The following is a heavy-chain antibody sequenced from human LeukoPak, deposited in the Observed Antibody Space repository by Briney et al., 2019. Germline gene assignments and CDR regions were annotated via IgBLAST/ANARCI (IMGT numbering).Heavy chain of an antibody. D-gene: IGHD6-13*01. J-gene: IGHJ3*02. V-gene: IGHV1-69*05. CDR3: AANTAAGTGGAFDI. Sequence: AAVKVSCKASGYTFTDYHIHWVRQAPGQGLEWMGGIIPIFGTANYAQKFQGRVTITTDESTSTAYMELSSLRSEDTAVYYCAANTAAGTGGAFDIWGQGTMVTVSS. CDR2: IIPIFGTA. CDR1: GYTFTDYH.